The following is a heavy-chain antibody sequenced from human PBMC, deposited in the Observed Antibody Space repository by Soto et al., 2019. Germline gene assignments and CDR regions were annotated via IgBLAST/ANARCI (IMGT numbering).Heavy chain of an antibody. V-gene: IGHV3-30*18. D-gene: IGHD2-15*01. CDR3: AKDLCIGGSCGYYYGMDV. J-gene: IGHJ6*02. CDR2: ISYDGSNT. CDR1: GFTFSSYG. Sequence: GGSRRLSCAASGFTFSSYGMHWVRQAAGKGLEWVAVISYDGSNTYYADSVKGRFTISRDNSKNTLYLQMNSLRAEDTAVYYCAKDLCIGGSCGYYYGMDVWGQGTTVTVSS.